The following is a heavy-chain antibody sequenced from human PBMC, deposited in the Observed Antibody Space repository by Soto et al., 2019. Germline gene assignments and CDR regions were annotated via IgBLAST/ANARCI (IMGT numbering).Heavy chain of an antibody. CDR3: ARDGDSGYDLNWFDP. CDR2: IWYDGSNK. V-gene: IGHV3-33*01. Sequence: QVQLVESGGGVVQPGRSLRLSCAASGFTFSSYGMHWVRQAPGKGLEWVAVIWYDGSNKYYADSVKGRFTISRDNSKNTLYLQMNSQRAEDTAVYYCARDGDSGYDLNWFDPWGQGTLVTVSS. J-gene: IGHJ5*02. D-gene: IGHD5-12*01. CDR1: GFTFSSYG.